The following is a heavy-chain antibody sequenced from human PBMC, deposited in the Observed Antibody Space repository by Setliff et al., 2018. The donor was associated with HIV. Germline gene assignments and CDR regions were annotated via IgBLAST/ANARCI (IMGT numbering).Heavy chain of an antibody. J-gene: IGHJ5*02. CDR2: IYHSGST. CDR1: GSSISISYW. V-gene: IGHV4-28*01. Sequence: SETLSLTCAVSGSSISISYWWGWIRQPPGKGLEWIGYIYHSGSTYYNPSLKSRVTLSVDTSKNQFSLQRTSVTAVDTAVYYCARKPDSRNWFDPWGQGTLVTVSS. CDR3: ARKPDSRNWFDP.